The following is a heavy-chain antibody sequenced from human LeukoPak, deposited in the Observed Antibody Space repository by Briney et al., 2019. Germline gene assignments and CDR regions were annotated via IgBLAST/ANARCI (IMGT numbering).Heavy chain of an antibody. J-gene: IGHJ4*02. D-gene: IGHD3-3*01. CDR1: GFTFSSYE. CDR3: ARDPDFWSGYYYFDY. CDR2: ISSSGSTI. Sequence: PGGSLRLSCAASGFTFSSYEMNWVRQAPGKGLEWVSYISSSGSTIYYADSVKGRFTISRDNTKNSLYLQMNSLRAEDTAVYYCARDPDFWSGYYYFDYWGQGTLVTVSS. V-gene: IGHV3-48*03.